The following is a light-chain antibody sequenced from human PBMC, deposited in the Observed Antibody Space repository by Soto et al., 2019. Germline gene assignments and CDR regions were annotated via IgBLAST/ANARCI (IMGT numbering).Light chain of an antibody. Sequence: QSALTQPASVSGSPGQSITISCTGTSSDVGCHNYGSWYQQHPGKAPKLMIYEVSNRPSGVSNRFSGSKSGNTASLTISGRQNEDEADYYCSSYTSTNTLDVIFGGGTKLTVL. V-gene: IGLV2-14*01. CDR3: SSYTSTNTLDVI. CDR2: EVS. J-gene: IGLJ2*01. CDR1: SSDVGCHNY.